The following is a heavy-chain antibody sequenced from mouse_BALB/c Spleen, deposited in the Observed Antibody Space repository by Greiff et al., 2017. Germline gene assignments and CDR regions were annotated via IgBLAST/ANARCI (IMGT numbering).Heavy chain of an antibody. CDR2: INPSSGYT. D-gene: IGHD1-1*01. V-gene: IGHV1-4*01. CDR1: GYTFTSYT. Sequence: VKLMESGAELARPGASVKMSCKASGYTFTSYTMHWVKQRPGQGLEWIGYINPSSGYTNYNQKFKDKATLTADKSSSTAYMQLSSLTSEDSAVYYCARSYYGSSYDAMDYWGQGTSVTVSS. CDR3: ARSYYGSSYDAMDY. J-gene: IGHJ4*01.